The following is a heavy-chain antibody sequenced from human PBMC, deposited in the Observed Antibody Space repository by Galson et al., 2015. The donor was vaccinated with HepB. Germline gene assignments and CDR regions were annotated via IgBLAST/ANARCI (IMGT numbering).Heavy chain of an antibody. Sequence: SLRLSCAASGFTFDDYPMNWVRQAPGKGLEWVSSISANGAYTYYADSVKGRFTISRDDSKNTLYLQMSSLSADDTAVYYCAKDGWLQLRPHHYWGQGTLVTVSS. CDR3: AKDGWLQLRPHHY. CDR1: GFTFDDYP. CDR2: ISANGAYT. D-gene: IGHD5-24*01. J-gene: IGHJ4*02. V-gene: IGHV3-23*01.